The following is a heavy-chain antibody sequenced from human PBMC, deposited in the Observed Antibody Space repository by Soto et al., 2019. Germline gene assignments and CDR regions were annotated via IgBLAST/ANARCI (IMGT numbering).Heavy chain of an antibody. CDR1: GFTFSSYW. J-gene: IGHJ6*02. D-gene: IGHD6-19*01. CDR2: INSDGSST. CDR3: ARFTYSSGRDSYYYYGTDV. V-gene: IGHV3-74*01. Sequence: GGSLRLSCAASGFTFSSYWMHWVRQAPGKGLVWVSRINSDGSSTSYADSVKGRFTISRDNAKNTLYLQMNSLRAEDTAVYYCARFTYSSGRDSYYYYGTDVWGQGTTVTVSS.